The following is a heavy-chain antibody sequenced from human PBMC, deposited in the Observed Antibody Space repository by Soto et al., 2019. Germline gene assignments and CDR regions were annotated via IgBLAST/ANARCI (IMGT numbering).Heavy chain of an antibody. V-gene: IGHV1-18*01. J-gene: IGHJ4*02. CDR2: ICAYNGDT. CDR3: ARVAVVGAMTHDDY. D-gene: IGHD1-26*01. Sequence: QVQLVQSGAEVKKPGASVKVSCKTSGYTFTSYGIIWVRQAPGQGLEWMGWICAYNGDTNYAENLQGRVTMKTDTSTSTVYMDQRSLRYDDTADYYCARVAVVGAMTHDDYWRQRTQVTDSS. CDR1: GYTFTSYG.